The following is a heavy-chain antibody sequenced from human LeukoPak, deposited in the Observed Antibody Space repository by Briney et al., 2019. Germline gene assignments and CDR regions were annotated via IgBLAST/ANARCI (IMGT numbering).Heavy chain of an antibody. V-gene: IGHV3-23*01. D-gene: IGHD6-19*01. CDR2: ISGSGGTT. J-gene: IGHJ4*02. CDR3: TSGYSSGWFYFEF. CDR1: GLAFTNKA. Sequence: PGGSLRLSCAASGLAFTNKALTWVRQAPGKGLEWVSTISGSGGTTHYADSVKGRFTISRDSSKNTLSLQMNSLRAEDTAVYYCTSGYSSGWFYFEFWGQGTLVTVSS.